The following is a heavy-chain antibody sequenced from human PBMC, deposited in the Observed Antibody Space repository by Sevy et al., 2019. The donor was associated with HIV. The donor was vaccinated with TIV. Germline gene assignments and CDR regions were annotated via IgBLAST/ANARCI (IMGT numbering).Heavy chain of an antibody. CDR2: ISSSSSYI. CDR1: GFTFSSYS. V-gene: IGHV3-21*01. D-gene: IGHD2-2*01. J-gene: IGHJ5*02. CDR3: ARDYTDIVVVPAAMSRRGNWFDP. Sequence: GGSLRLSCAASGFTFSSYSMNWVRQSPGKGLEWVSSISSSSSYIYYADSVKGRFTISRDNAKNSLYLQMNSLRAEDTAVYYCARDYTDIVVVPAAMSRRGNWFDPWGQGTLVTVSS.